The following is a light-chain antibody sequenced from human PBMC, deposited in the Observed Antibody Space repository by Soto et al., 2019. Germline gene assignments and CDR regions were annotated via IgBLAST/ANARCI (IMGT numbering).Light chain of an antibody. V-gene: IGKV3-20*01. J-gene: IGKJ1*01. Sequence: EIVLTQSPGTLSLSPGERATLSCRASQSVSNNYLAWFQQTPGQAPRLLIYDTSRRATGIPDRFSGSGSGTDLTLTISRLEPEDSAMYYCKQYGNSPRTFGQGTKVEIK. CDR2: DTS. CDR3: KQYGNSPRT. CDR1: QSVSNNY.